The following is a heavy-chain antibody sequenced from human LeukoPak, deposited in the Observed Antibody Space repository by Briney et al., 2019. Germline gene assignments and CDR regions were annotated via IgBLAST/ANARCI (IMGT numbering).Heavy chain of an antibody. D-gene: IGHD6-19*01. V-gene: IGHV1-2*02. CDR3: ARVEAVPFYYYNAMDV. CDR2: INPNSGGT. J-gene: IGHJ6*02. CDR1: RSTFTGYY. Sequence: ASVKVSCKASRSTFTGYYLHWVRQAPGQGLEWMGWINPNSGGTKYAQKFLGRVTMTRDTSISTAYMELSRLRSDDTAVYYCARVEAVPFYYYNAMDVWGQGTTVTVSS.